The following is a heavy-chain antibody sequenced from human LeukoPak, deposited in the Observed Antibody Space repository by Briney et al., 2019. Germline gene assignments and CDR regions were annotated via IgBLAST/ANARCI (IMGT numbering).Heavy chain of an antibody. CDR1: GFIVDSYA. V-gene: IGHV3-66*02. CDR2: IYSDGVT. Sequence: GGSLRLSCAASGFIVDSYAMSWVRQAPGKGLAWVSLIYSDGVTQYADSVKGRFTISRDNSKNTLYLQMNSLRDEDTAVYFCARDRAEGKTWVEFDPWGQGTLVTVSS. J-gene: IGHJ5*02. CDR3: ARDRAEGKTWVEFDP.